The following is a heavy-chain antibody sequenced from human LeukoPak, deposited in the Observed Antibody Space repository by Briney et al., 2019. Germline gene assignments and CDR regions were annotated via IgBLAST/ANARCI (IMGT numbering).Heavy chain of an antibody. V-gene: IGHV1-18*01. CDR2: ISAYNGNT. CDR1: GYTFTSYG. J-gene: IGHJ4*02. D-gene: IGHD6-19*01. CDR3: ARSSSGWYEFDY. Sequence: ASVKVSCKASGYTFTSYGISWARHAPGQGLEWMGWISAYNGNTNYAQKLQGRVTMTTDTSTSTAYMELRSLRSDDTAVYYCARSSSGWYEFDYWGQGTLVTVSS.